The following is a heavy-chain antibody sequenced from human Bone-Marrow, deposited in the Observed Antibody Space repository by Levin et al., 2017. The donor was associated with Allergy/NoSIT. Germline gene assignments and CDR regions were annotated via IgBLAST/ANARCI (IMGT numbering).Heavy chain of an antibody. CDR2: ISWNSGSI. J-gene: IGHJ6*02. CDR3: ARVSRKTCRSTSRDYSMDV. Sequence: KGLEWVSGISWNSGSIGYADSVKGRFTISRDNAKDSLYLQMNSLRAEDTALYYCARVSRKTCRSTSRDYSMDVSGHGPTVTVS. D-gene: IGHD2-2*01. V-gene: IGHV3-9*01.